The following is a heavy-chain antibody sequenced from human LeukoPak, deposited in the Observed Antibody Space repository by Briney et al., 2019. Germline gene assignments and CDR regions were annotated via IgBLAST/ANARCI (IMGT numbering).Heavy chain of an antibody. J-gene: IGHJ4*02. CDR2: ISGSGGST. CDR3: NRWHISGVSYSNV. CDR1: GFTFSSYA. Sequence: GGSLRLSCAASGFTFSSYAMSWVRQAPGKGLEWVSAISGSGGSTYYADSVKGRFTISRDNSKNTLYLQMNSLKTEDSAVYHCNRWHISGVSYSNVWGQGTLVTVSS. V-gene: IGHV3-23*01. D-gene: IGHD2-15*01.